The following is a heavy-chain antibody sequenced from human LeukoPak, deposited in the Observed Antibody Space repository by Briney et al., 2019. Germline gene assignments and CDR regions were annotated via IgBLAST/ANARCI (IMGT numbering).Heavy chain of an antibody. J-gene: IGHJ4*02. CDR2: ISYDGSNK. Sequence: GGSLRLSCAASGFTFSSYAMHWVRQAPGKGLEGVAVISYDGSNKYYAESVKGRLTICRDSSKNTLYVEMTSLRPEDTAVYYCARAPTFSGSFDYWGQGTLVTVSS. V-gene: IGHV3-30*04. CDR3: ARAPTFSGSFDY. D-gene: IGHD6-19*01. CDR1: GFTFSSYA.